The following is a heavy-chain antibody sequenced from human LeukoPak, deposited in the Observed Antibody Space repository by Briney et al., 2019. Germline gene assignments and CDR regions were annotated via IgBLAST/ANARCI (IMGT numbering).Heavy chain of an antibody. J-gene: IGHJ1*01. CDR2: IYSGGST. CDR1: GFTVSINY. Sequence: GGSLRLSCAASGFTVSINYMSWVRQAPGKGLEWVSVIYSGGSTYYADSVKGRFTISRDNAKNSLYLQMNSLRAEDTAVYYCATYSSLNRREFQFWGQGTLLTVSS. V-gene: IGHV3-53*01. CDR3: ATYSSLNRREFQF. D-gene: IGHD3-22*01.